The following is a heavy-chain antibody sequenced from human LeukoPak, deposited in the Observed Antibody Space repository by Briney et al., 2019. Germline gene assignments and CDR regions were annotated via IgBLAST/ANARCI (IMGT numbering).Heavy chain of an antibody. CDR1: GGSISSSSYY. Sequence: SETLSLTCTVSGGSISSSSYYWGWIRQPPGKGLEWIGSIYYSGSTYYNPSLKSRVTISVDTSKNQFSLKLSSVTAADTAVYYCARGLSSGWYPHFDYWGQGTLVTISS. D-gene: IGHD6-19*01. V-gene: IGHV4-39*07. J-gene: IGHJ4*02. CDR2: IYYSGST. CDR3: ARGLSSGWYPHFDY.